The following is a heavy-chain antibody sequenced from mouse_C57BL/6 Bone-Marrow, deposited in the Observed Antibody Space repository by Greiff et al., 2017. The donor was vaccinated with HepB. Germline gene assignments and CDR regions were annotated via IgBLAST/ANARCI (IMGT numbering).Heavy chain of an antibody. Sequence: VQLQQPGAELVKPGASVKLSCKASGYTFTSYWMQWVKQRPGQGLEWIGEIDPSDSYTNYNQKFKGKATLTVDTSSSTAYMQLSSLTSEDSAVYYCARKLRSEPAYWGQGTLVTVSA. CDR2: IDPSDSYT. V-gene: IGHV1-50*01. J-gene: IGHJ3*01. CDR1: GYTFTSYW. CDR3: ARKLRSEPAY. D-gene: IGHD1-1*01.